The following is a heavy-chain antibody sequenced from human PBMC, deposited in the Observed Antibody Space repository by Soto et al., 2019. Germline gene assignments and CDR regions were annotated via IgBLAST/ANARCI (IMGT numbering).Heavy chain of an antibody. CDR2: IYHSGST. V-gene: IGHV4-30-2*01. CDR3: ARGLGGTPRYFDL. J-gene: IGHJ2*01. D-gene: IGHD3-10*01. Sequence: QLQLQESGSGLVKPSQTQSLTCAVSGDSFSSGGYSWNWIRQPPGKGLEWIGYIYHSGSTLYNASLKSRVTISVDRSKNQFSLRLNSVTAADMAVYYCARGLGGTPRYFDLWGRGTLVTVSS. CDR1: GDSFSSGGYS.